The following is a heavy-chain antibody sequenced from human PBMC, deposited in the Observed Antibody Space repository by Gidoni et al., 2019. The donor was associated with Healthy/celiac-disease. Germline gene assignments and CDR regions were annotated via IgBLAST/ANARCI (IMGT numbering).Heavy chain of an antibody. J-gene: IGHJ4*02. Sequence: QVQLVESGGGVVQPGRSLSLSCAASGFTFRSYAMHWVRQAPGKGLEWVAVISYDGSNKYYADSVKGRFTISRDNSKNTLYLQMNSLRAEDTAVYYCARKKGNRIAVAASDYWGQGTLVTVSS. CDR3: ARKKGNRIAVAASDY. V-gene: IGHV3-30*04. CDR2: ISYDGSNK. D-gene: IGHD6-19*01. CDR1: GFTFRSYA.